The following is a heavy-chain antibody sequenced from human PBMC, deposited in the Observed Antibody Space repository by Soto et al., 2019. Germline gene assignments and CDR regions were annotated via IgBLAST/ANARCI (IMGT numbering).Heavy chain of an antibody. D-gene: IGHD2-2*01. Sequence: EVQLLESGGGLVQPGGSLRLSCAASGFTFSSYAMTWVRQAPGKGLEWVSVIRGTGDTTYYADSVKGPFTISRDNSKNTLYLQMSSPGADGTAIYYGAEGQGPSTSYDYSMDIWGQGTTVTVSS. CDR2: IRGTGDTT. J-gene: IGHJ6*02. CDR1: GFTFSSYA. CDR3: AEGQGPSTSYDYSMDI. V-gene: IGHV3-23*01.